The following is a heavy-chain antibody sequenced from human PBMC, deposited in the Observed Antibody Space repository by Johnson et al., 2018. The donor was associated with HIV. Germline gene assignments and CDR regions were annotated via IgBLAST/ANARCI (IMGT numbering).Heavy chain of an antibody. CDR1: GFTFSSYA. J-gene: IGHJ3*02. D-gene: IGHD5-18*01. V-gene: IGHV3-23*04. CDR2: ISGSGGST. CDR3: AKERGYSYGRGAFDI. Sequence: VQLVESGGGLVQPGGSLRLSYAASGFTFSSYAMSWVRQAPGKGLEWVSAISGSGGSTYYADSVKGRFTISRDNAKSSLFLQMNSLRAEDTAVYYCAKERGYSYGRGAFDIWGQGTMVTVSS.